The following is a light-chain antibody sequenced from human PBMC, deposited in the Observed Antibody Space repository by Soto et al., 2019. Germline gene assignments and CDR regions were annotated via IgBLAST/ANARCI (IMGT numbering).Light chain of an antibody. CDR2: RAS. CDR1: QSVSSN. V-gene: IGKV3-15*01. Sequence: EIVMTQSPATLSMSPGERATLSCRASQSVSSNLAWYQQKPGQAPRLLIYRASTRATGIPARLSGSGSGTEFTLTISSLQSEDFAVYYCQQYNNWPRTFGQGTKVEIK. CDR3: QQYNNWPRT. J-gene: IGKJ1*01.